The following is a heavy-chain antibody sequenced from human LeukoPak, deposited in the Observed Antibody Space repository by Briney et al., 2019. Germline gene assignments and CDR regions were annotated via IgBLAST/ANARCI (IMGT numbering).Heavy chain of an antibody. CDR1: GFTFSSYC. Sequence: GGSLRLSCAASGFTFSSYCMNWVRQPPGRGLEWVAYVSISSSTIYYPSSVKGGFTFSSENAKQSLYLQINITRAGATVVYCCARDRGTAMVLFDYWGQGTLVTVSS. CDR3: ARDRGTAMVLFDY. V-gene: IGHV3-48*01. J-gene: IGHJ4*02. CDR2: VSISSSTI. D-gene: IGHD5-18*01.